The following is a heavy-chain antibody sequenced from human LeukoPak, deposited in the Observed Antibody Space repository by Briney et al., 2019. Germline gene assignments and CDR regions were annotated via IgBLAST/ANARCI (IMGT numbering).Heavy chain of an antibody. V-gene: IGHV3-23*01. CDR2: ITGSGAST. CDR1: GSTFSSHA. Sequence: GGSLRLSCAASGSTFSSHAMGWVRQAPGKGLEWVSSITGSGASTYYGDSVKGRFTISRDNSKNTLYLQMNRLRAEDTAIYYCAKDARGFSQPIDYWGQGTLVTVSS. D-gene: IGHD2-2*01. CDR3: AKDARGFSQPIDY. J-gene: IGHJ4*02.